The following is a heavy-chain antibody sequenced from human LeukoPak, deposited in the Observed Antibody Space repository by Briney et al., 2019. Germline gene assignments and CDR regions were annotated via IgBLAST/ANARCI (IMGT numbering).Heavy chain of an antibody. D-gene: IGHD3-10*01. V-gene: IGHV3-7*01. CDR1: GFTFSTYW. CDR3: AREYYYGSGSYYNGIRY. CDR2: IKQDGSEK. J-gene: IGHJ4*02. Sequence: PGGSLRLSCAASGFTFSTYWMSWVRQVPGKGMEWVANIKQDGSEKYYVDSVKGRFTISRDNAKNSLYLQMNSLRAEDTAVYYCAREYYYGSGSYYNGIRYWGQGTLVTVSS.